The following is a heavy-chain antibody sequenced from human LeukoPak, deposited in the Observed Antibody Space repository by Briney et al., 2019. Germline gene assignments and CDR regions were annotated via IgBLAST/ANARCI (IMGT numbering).Heavy chain of an antibody. CDR2: IYYSGST. V-gene: IGHV4-59*11. J-gene: IGHJ4*02. Sequence: PSETLSLTCTVSGGSISSHYWSWIQQPPGKGLEWIGYIYYSGSTNYNPSLKSRVTISVDTSKNQFSLKLSSVTAADTAVYYCARKGARDSSGYYYDYWGQGTLVTVSS. CDR3: ARKGARDSSGYYYDY. CDR1: GGSISSHY. D-gene: IGHD3-22*01.